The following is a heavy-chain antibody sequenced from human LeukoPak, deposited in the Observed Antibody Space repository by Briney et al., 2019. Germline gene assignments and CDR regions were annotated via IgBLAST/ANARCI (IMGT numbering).Heavy chain of an antibody. CDR1: GFTFSSYG. CDR3: ARDLDSSYYYYGMDV. D-gene: IGHD3-9*01. J-gene: IGHJ6*02. V-gene: IGHV3-33*08. CDR2: IWYDGSNK. Sequence: GGSLRLSCAASGFTFSSYGMHWVRQAPGKGLEWVAVIWYDGSNKYYADSVKGRFTISRDNSKNTLYLQMNSLRAEDTAVYYCARDLDSSYYYYGMDVWGQGTTVTVSS.